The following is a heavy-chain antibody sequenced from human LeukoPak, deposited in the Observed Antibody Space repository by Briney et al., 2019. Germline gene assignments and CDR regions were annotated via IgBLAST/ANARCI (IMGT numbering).Heavy chain of an antibody. CDR1: GFTFSDDY. D-gene: IGHD6-13*01. V-gene: IGHV3-11*01. CDR2: ISSSGSNI. CDR3: ARDLIAAAGTDY. J-gene: IGHJ4*02. Sequence: GGSLTLSCVASGFTFSDDYMSWIRQAPGKGLEWVSYISSSGSNIYYADSVKGRFTISRDNAKNSLYLQMNSLRAEETAVYYCARDLIAAAGTDYWGQGTLVTVS.